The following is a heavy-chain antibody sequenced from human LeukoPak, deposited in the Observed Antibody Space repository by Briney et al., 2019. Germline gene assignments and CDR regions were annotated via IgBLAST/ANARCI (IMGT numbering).Heavy chain of an antibody. J-gene: IGHJ3*02. Sequence: GESLKISCKGSGYSFTSYWIGWVRQPPGKGLEWTGIIYPGDSDTRYSPSFQGQVTISVDKSISTAYLQWNTLKASDTAMYYCARTDGSGSTLSFDMWGQGTMVTVSS. V-gene: IGHV5-51*01. CDR1: GYSFTSYW. CDR2: IYPGDSDT. D-gene: IGHD3-22*01. CDR3: ARTDGSGSTLSFDM.